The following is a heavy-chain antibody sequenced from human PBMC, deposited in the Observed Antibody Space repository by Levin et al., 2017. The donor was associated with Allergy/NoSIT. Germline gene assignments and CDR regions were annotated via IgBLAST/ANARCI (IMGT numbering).Heavy chain of an antibody. CDR3: TRDIAARHWFDP. V-gene: IGHV3-49*03. Sequence: HSGGSLRLSCSASGFTFGDYAMSWFRQAPGKGLEWVAFLRSNRHGGTSEYAASVRGRFIISRDDSKSIAYLQMNSLKIEDTAVYYCTRDIAARHWFDPWGQGTLVTVSS. CDR1: GFTFGDYA. D-gene: IGHD6-6*01. J-gene: IGHJ5*02. CDR2: LRSNRHGGTS.